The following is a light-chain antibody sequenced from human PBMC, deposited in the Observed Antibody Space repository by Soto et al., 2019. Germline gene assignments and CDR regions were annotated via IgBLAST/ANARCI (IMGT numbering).Light chain of an antibody. CDR1: QSVSSY. CDR3: QQRSNWPRSIT. CDR2: DAA. J-gene: IGKJ5*01. Sequence: EVVLTQSPSTLSLSPGERATLSCRASQSVSSYLDWYQQKPGQAPRLIIYDAANRATGIPARFSGSGSGTDFTLTISSLEPEDFAVYYCQQRSNWPRSITFGQGTRLEIK. V-gene: IGKV3-11*01.